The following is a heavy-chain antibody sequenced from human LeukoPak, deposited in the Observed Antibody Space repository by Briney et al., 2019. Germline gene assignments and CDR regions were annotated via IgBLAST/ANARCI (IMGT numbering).Heavy chain of an antibody. CDR1: GFTFSSYG. V-gene: IGHV3-64*02. CDR2: IVSNGGNT. J-gene: IGHJ4*02. Sequence: GGSLRLSCAASGFTFSSYGMHWVRQAPGKGLEYVSAIVSNGGNTYYADSVRGRFTISRDNSKDTVYLQMGSLRPEDTAVYYCARGGYYAATDIWGQGALVTVSS. D-gene: IGHD3-3*01. CDR3: ARGGYYAATDI.